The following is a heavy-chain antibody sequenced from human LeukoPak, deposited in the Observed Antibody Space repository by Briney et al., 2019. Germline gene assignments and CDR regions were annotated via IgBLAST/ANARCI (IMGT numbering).Heavy chain of an antibody. Sequence: PGGSLRLSCAASGFTFSSYWMSWVRQAPGKGLEWVANIKQDGSEKYYVDSVKGRFTISRDNAKNSLYLQMNSLRAEDTAVYYCARDPYSSSAGVYYFDYWGQGTLVTVSS. V-gene: IGHV3-7*01. CDR1: GFTFSSYW. J-gene: IGHJ4*02. CDR2: IKQDGSEK. D-gene: IGHD6-6*01. CDR3: ARDPYSSSAGVYYFDY.